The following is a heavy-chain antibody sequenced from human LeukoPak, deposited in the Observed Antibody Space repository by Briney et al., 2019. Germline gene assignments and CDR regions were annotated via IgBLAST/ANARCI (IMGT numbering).Heavy chain of an antibody. CDR1: GGSISSGGYC. CDR3: ARGNVGYSSGWYDY. Sequence: PSQTLSLTCTVSGGSISSGGYCWSWFRQHPGKGLEWIAYIYYSGTTHYNPSLKSRVTISVDTSKNRFSLKLSSVTAADTAVYYCARGNVGYSSGWYDYWGQGTLVTVSS. D-gene: IGHD6-19*01. J-gene: IGHJ4*02. V-gene: IGHV4-31*03. CDR2: IYYSGTT.